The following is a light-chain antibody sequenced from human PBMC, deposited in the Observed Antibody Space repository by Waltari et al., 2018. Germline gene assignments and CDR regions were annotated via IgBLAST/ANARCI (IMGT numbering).Light chain of an antibody. Sequence: SYELTQPPSVSVSPGQTARITCSGDALPKKYAYWYQQKSGQAPVLVIYEDIQRPSGIPERFSGSSSGTMATLTISGAQVEDEADYYCYSADSSGYHRVFGGGTKLTVL. V-gene: IGLV3-10*01. CDR1: ALPKKY. CDR3: YSADSSGYHRV. CDR2: EDI. J-gene: IGLJ3*02.